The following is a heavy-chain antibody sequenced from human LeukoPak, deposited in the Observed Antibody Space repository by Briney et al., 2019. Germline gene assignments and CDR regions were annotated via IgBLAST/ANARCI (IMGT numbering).Heavy chain of an antibody. Sequence: QPGGSLRLSCAASGFTFSSYWMSWVRQAPGKGLEWVASIKQDGSEKYYVDSVKGRFTISRDNAKNSLYLQMNSLRAEDTAVYYCARGGGMSSSGRVSALFDYWGQGTLVTVSS. J-gene: IGHJ4*02. CDR2: IKQDGSEK. CDR3: ARGGGMSSSGRVSALFDY. D-gene: IGHD6-19*01. CDR1: GFTFSSYW. V-gene: IGHV3-7*01.